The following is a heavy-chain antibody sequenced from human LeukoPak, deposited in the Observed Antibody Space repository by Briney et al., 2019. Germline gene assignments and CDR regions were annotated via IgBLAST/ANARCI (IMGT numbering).Heavy chain of an antibody. V-gene: IGHV3-48*03. CDR2: IRSSGSTT. Sequence: GGSLRLSCAASGFSFSSYEMTWVRQAPGKALERVSYIRSSGSTTYYADSVKGRFTISRDNAKDSLYLQMNSLRAEDTAVYYCVRVGNSLNYFDCWGRGTLVTVSS. J-gene: IGHJ4*02. D-gene: IGHD3-16*01. CDR3: VRVGNSLNYFDC. CDR1: GFSFSSYE.